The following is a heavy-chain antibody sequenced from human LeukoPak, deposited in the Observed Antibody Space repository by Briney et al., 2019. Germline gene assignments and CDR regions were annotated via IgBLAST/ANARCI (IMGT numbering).Heavy chain of an antibody. J-gene: IGHJ4*02. CDR1: GFDVSKNF. D-gene: IGHD2-2*01. Sequence: GGSLRLSCEVSGFDVSKNFVNWVRQAPGKGLEWVSVVYRDGATFSADSVKDRFTISRDTSKNTLHLQMNGLTSEDTAVYYCARLPTSWSHVHYWGQGTLVTVSS. CDR2: VYRDGAT. CDR3: ARLPTSWSHVHY. V-gene: IGHV3-66*02.